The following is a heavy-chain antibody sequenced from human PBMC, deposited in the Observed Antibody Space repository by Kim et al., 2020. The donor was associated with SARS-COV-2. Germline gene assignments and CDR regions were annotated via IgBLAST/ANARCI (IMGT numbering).Heavy chain of an antibody. J-gene: IGHJ4*02. D-gene: IGHD3-10*01. V-gene: IGHV1-8*01. CDR1: GYTFPSSD. Sequence: ASVKVSCKASGYTFPSSDINWVRQATGQGLEWMGWMNPNSGNTGYAQKFQGRVTMTRNTSISTAYMDLSSLTSDDPAVYYCARTLGSGSYSPPYYFDSWGQGTLVTVSS. CDR2: MNPNSGNT. CDR3: ARTLGSGSYSPPYYFDS.